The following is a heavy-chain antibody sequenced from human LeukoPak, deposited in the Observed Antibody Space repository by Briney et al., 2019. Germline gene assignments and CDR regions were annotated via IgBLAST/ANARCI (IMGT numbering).Heavy chain of an antibody. CDR3: AKDHASYNWNRAYYYYYYMDV. V-gene: IGHV3-30*02. CDR1: GFTFSSYG. Sequence: GGSLRLSCAASGFTFSSYGMHWVRQAPGKGLEWVAFIRYDGSNEYYADSVKGRFTISRDNSKNTLYLQMNSLRAEDTAVYYCAKDHASYNWNRAYYYYYYMDVWGKGTTVTVSS. J-gene: IGHJ6*03. CDR2: IRYDGSNE. D-gene: IGHD1-20*01.